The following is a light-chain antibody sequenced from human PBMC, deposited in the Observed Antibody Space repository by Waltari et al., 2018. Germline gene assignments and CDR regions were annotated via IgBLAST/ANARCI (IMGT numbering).Light chain of an antibody. CDR2: DVD. CDR3: NSYTRSKTWV. CDR1: SRDIGNYNY. V-gene: IGLV2-14*01. Sequence: QSALTQPASVSGSPGQSITIPCTGTSRDIGNYNYVSWYQQFPGKVPKLMIYDVDKRPSGVSNRFSGSKSGNTASLTISGLQAEDEAHYYCNSYTRSKTWVFGGGTDLTVL. J-gene: IGLJ3*02.